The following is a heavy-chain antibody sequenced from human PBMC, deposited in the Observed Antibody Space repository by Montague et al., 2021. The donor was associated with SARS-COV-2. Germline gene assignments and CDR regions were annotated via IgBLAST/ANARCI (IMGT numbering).Heavy chain of an antibody. Sequence: TRSLTCTVSGGSISSGYFYWSWIRQPAGKGLEWIGRIYASGGTXYXXXXESRVTMSVDTSKNQFSLKVNSVTAADTAMYYCARGVVAAPPVVDYWGRGTLVTVSS. CDR1: GGSISSGYFY. D-gene: IGHD2-15*01. CDR3: ARGVVAAPPVVDY. J-gene: IGHJ4*02. CDR2: IYASGGT. V-gene: IGHV4-61*02.